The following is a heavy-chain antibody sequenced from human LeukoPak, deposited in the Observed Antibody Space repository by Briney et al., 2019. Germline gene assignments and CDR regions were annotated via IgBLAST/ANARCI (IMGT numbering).Heavy chain of an antibody. CDR1: GGTFRSYA. CDR2: IIPIFGTA. Sequence: SVKVSCKASGGTFRSYAISWVRQAPGQGLEWMGGIIPIFGTANYAQKFQGRVTITTDESTSTAYMELSSLKSEDTAVYYCARGANYYGSGSRLRYFDYWGQGTLVTVSS. J-gene: IGHJ4*02. CDR3: ARGANYYGSGSRLRYFDY. D-gene: IGHD3-10*01. V-gene: IGHV1-69*05.